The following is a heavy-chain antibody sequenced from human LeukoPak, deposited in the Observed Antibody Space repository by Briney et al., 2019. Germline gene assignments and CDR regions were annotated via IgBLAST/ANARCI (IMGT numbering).Heavy chain of an antibody. D-gene: IGHD2-2*02. CDR1: GYTFTSYY. J-gene: IGHJ4*02. CDR3: ARGDIVVVPAAIQSDY. Sequence: ASVKVSCKASGYTFTSYYMHWVRQAPGRGLEWMGIINPSGGSTSYAQKFQGRVTMTRDTSTSTVYMELSSLRSEDTAVYYCARGDIVVVPAAIQSDYWGQGTLVTVSS. CDR2: INPSGGST. V-gene: IGHV1-46*03.